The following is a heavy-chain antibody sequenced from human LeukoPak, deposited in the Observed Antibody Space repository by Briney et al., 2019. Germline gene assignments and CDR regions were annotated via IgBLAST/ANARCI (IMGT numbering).Heavy chain of an antibody. CDR2: INHSGST. J-gene: IGHJ4*02. CDR3: ARGGHFRKRSGSQGYDY. V-gene: IGHV4-34*01. D-gene: IGHD2/OR15-2a*01. CDR1: GGSISSYY. Sequence: SETLSLTCTVSGGSISSYYWSWIRQPPGRGLEWIGEINHSGSTNYNPSLKSRVTISVDTSKNQFSLKLSSVTAADTAVYYCARGGHFRKRSGSQGYDYWGQGTLVTVSS.